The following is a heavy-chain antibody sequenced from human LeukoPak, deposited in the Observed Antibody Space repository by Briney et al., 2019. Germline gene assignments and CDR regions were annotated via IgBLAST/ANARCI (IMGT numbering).Heavy chain of an antibody. CDR2: IYPGDSDT. CDR3: ARSIAVAGTGLLNWFDP. CDR1: GYSFTSYW. Sequence: GESLKISCKGSGYSFTSYWIGWVRQMPGKGLEWMGIIYPGDSDTRYSPSFQGQVTISADKSISTAYLQWSSLKASDTAMYYCARSIAVAGTGLLNWFDPWGQGTLVTVSS. V-gene: IGHV5-51*01. D-gene: IGHD6-19*01. J-gene: IGHJ5*02.